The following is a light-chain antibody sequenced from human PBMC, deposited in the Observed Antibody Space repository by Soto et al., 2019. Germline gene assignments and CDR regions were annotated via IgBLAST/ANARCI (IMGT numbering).Light chain of an antibody. CDR3: QKSYSSPRT. CDR2: AAS. V-gene: IGKV1-39*01. CDR1: QSISTY. Sequence: DIQMTQSPSSLYASIGDRVTITCRASQSISTYFSWYQKKAGKAPKLLISAASTLREGVPPRFSGSGSGTDFTLTISSLQPEDFAVYYCQKSYSSPRTFGQGTKVEIK. J-gene: IGKJ1*01.